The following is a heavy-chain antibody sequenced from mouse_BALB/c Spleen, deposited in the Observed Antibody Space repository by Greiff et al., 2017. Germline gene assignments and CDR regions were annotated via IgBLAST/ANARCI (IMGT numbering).Heavy chain of an antibody. CDR1: GYTFTDYE. CDR3: TRSYYGSSLDY. D-gene: IGHD1-1*01. V-gene: IGHV1-15*01. Sequence: VQLQQSGAELVRPGASVTLSCKASGYTFTDYEMHWVKQTPVHGLEWIGAIDPETGGTAYNQKFKGKATLTADKSSSTAYMELRSLTSEDSAVYYCTRSYYGSSLDYWGQGTTLTVSS. J-gene: IGHJ2*01. CDR2: IDPETGGT.